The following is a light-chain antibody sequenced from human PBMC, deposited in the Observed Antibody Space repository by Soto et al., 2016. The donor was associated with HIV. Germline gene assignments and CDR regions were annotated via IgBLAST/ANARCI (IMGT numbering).Light chain of an antibody. CDR2: DDS. CDR3: QVWDSSSDHLWV. J-gene: IGLJ3*02. Sequence: SYELTQPPSVSVAPGKTARITCGGNNIGSKSVHWYQQKPGQAPALVVYDDSDRPSGIPERFSGSNSGNTATLTISWVEAGDEADYYCQVWDSSSDHLWVFGGGTKLTVL. V-gene: IGLV3-21*03. CDR1: NIGSKS.